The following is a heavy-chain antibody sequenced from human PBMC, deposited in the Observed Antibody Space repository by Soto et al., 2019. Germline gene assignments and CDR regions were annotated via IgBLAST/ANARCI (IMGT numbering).Heavy chain of an antibody. CDR3: ARGSLVYDSSGYSYFDY. J-gene: IGHJ4*02. Sequence: SETLSLTCAVYGGSFSGYYWSWIRQPPGKGLEWIGEINHSGSTNYNPSLKSRVTISVDASKNQFSLKLSSVTAADTAVYYCARGSLVYDSSGYSYFDYWGQGTLVTVSS. V-gene: IGHV4-34*01. D-gene: IGHD3-22*01. CDR1: GGSFSGYY. CDR2: INHSGST.